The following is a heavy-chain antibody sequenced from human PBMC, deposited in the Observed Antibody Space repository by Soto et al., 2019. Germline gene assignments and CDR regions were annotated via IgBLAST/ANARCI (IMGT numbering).Heavy chain of an antibody. J-gene: IGHJ6*02. CDR2: IIPILGIA. Sequence: SVKVSCTASGGTFSSYTISWVRQAPGQGLEWMGRIIPILGIANYAQKFQGRVTITADKSTSTAYMELSSLRSEDTAMYYCARIIAGSHYYYYGMDVWGQGTTVTVSS. V-gene: IGHV1-69*02. D-gene: IGHD6-13*01. CDR3: ARIIAGSHYYYYGMDV. CDR1: GGTFSSYT.